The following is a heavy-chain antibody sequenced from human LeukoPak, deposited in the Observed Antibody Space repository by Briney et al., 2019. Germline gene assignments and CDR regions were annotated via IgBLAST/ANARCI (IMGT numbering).Heavy chain of an antibody. CDR1: GYTFTSYG. Sequence: GASVKVSCKASGYTFTSYGISWVGQAPGQGLEWMGWISAYNGNTNYAQKLQGRVTMTTDTSTSTAYMELRSLRSDDTAVYYCARDLAGWFGELLPDYWGQGTLVTVSS. V-gene: IGHV1-18*04. CDR2: ISAYNGNT. CDR3: ARDLAGWFGELLPDY. J-gene: IGHJ4*02. D-gene: IGHD3-10*01.